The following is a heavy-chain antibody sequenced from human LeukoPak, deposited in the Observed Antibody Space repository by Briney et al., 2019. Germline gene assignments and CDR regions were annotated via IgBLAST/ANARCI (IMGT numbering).Heavy chain of an antibody. CDR2: ISAYNGNT. D-gene: IGHD6-13*01. CDR1: GYTFTSYG. CDR3: ARGRAAAGQSYYYYYMDV. V-gene: IGHV1-18*01. Sequence: SVKVSCKASGYTFTSYGISWVRQAPGQGLEWMGWISAYNGNTNYAQKLQGRVTMTTDTSTSTAYMELRSLRSDDTAVYYCARGRAAAGQSYYYYYMDVWGKGTTVTISS. J-gene: IGHJ6*03.